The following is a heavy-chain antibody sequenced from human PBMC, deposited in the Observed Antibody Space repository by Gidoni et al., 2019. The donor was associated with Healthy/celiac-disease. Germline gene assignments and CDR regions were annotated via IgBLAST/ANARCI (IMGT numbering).Heavy chain of an antibody. CDR3: AKMPGGLSWLNDY. V-gene: IGHV3-23*01. CDR2: ISGRGGST. D-gene: IGHD2-8*02. Sequence: EVQLLESGGGLVQPGGSLRLSCAASGFTFTSYAMSWVRQAPGKGLEWVSAISGRGGSTYYADSVKGRFTISRDNSKNTLYLQMNSLRAEDTAVYYCAKMPGGLSWLNDYWGQGTLVTVSS. CDR1: GFTFTSYA. J-gene: IGHJ4*02.